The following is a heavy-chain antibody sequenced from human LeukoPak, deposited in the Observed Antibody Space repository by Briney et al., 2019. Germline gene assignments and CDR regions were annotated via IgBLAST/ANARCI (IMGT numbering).Heavy chain of an antibody. V-gene: IGHV3-49*04. CDR3: TRIVLGFGY. Sequence: PGGSLRLSCTASGFTFGDYAMSWVRQAPGKGLEWVGFIRSKAYGGTTEYAASVKGRFTISRDDSKSIAYLQMNSLKTEDTAVYYCTRIVLGFGYWGQGTLVTVSS. J-gene: IGHJ4*02. CDR1: GFTFGDYA. CDR2: IRSKAYGGTT. D-gene: IGHD1-26*01.